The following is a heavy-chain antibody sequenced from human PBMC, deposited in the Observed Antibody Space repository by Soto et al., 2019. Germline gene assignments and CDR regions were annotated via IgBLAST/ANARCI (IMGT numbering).Heavy chain of an antibody. CDR2: IKQDGSDK. J-gene: IGHJ4*02. CDR3: ARATSVVAY. CDR1: GFAFSGYW. D-gene: IGHD1-26*01. V-gene: IGHV3-7*01. Sequence: EVQLVESGGDLVQPGGSLRLSCAASGFAFSGYWMSWVRQAPGKGLEGVANIKQDGSDKYYVDSVKGRFTISRDNAKNSLYLQMNSLRVEDTAVYYSARATSVVAYWGQGTLVTVSS.